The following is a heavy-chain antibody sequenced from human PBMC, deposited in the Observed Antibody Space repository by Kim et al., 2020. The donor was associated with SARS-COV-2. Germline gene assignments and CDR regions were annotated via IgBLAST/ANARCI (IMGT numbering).Heavy chain of an antibody. CDR2: IYYSGST. J-gene: IGHJ6*03. CDR3: ASSYYAFCGVLYYYYY. CDR1: GGSISSSSYY. V-gene: IGHV4-39*01. Sequence: SETLSLTCTVSGGSISSSSYYWGWIRQPPGKGLEWIGSIYYSGSTYYNPSLNRRVTISVDTSKNQFPLKLSSVTAADTAVYYSASSYYAFCGVLYYYYY. D-gene: IGHD3-3*01.